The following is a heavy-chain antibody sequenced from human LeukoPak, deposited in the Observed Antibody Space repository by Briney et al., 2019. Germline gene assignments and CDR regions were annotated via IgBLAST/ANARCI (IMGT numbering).Heavy chain of an antibody. V-gene: IGHV3-48*03. D-gene: IGHD3-10*02. Sequence: GGSLRLSCAASGFTFSSYEMNWVRQAPGKGLEWVSYISSSCSTIYYADSVKGRFTISRDNAKNSLYLQMNSLRAEDTAVYYCAELGITMIGGVWGRGPAVTIST. CDR1: GFTFSSYE. CDR3: AELGITMIGGV. CDR2: ISSSCSTI. J-gene: IGHJ6*04.